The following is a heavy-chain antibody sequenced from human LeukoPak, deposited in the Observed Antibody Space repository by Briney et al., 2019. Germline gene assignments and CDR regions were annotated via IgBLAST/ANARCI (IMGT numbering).Heavy chain of an antibody. D-gene: IGHD3-9*01. CDR2: IYTSGST. V-gene: IGHV4-4*07. J-gene: IGHJ3*02. CDR1: GGSISNYY. CDR3: ARLGGRRYFDWFDAFDI. Sequence: SETLSLTCTVSGGSISNYYWSWIRQPAGKGLEWIGRIYTSGSTNYNPSLKSRVTMSVDTSKNQFSLKLSSVTAADTAVYYCARLGGRRYFDWFDAFDIWGQGTMVTVSS.